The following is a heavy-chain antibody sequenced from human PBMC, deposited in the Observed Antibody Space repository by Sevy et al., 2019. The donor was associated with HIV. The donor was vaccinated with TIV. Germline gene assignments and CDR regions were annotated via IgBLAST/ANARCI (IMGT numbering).Heavy chain of an antibody. CDR1: GFIFSNYE. Sequence: GGSLRLSCKASGFIFSNYEMNWVRQAPGKGLEWVSYISPSGHAIYYADSVKGRFTVSRDNAKNSLYLQMNSLRGDDPDLYYCARDIDSSGYSYAFDLWGQGTMVTVSS. J-gene: IGHJ3*01. D-gene: IGHD3-22*01. CDR3: ARDIDSSGYSYAFDL. V-gene: IGHV3-48*03. CDR2: ISPSGHAI.